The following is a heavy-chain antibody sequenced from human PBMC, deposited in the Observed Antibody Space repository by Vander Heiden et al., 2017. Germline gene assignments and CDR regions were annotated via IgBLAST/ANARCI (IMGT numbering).Heavy chain of an antibody. J-gene: IGHJ6*02. CDR3: ASLGGTQGYYGMDV. V-gene: IGHV3-30*04. Sequence: HWVRQAPGKGLEWVAVISYDGSNKYYADSVKGRFTISRDNSKNTLYLQMNSLRAEDTAVYYCASLGGTQGYYGMDVWCQGTTVTVSS. CDR2: ISYDGSNK.